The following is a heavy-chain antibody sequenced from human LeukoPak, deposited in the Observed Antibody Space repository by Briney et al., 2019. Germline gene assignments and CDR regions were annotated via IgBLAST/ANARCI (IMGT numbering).Heavy chain of an antibody. D-gene: IGHD2-2*01. J-gene: IGHJ6*02. CDR1: GFTFSSYA. CDR2: ISYDGSNK. CDR3: ARESSTGGMGV. V-gene: IGHV3-30-3*01. Sequence: GRSLRLSCAASGFTFSSYAMHWVRQAPGKGLEWVAVISYDGSNKYYADSVKGRFTISRDNSKNTLYLQMNSLRAEDTAVYYCARESSTGGMGVWGQGTTATVSS.